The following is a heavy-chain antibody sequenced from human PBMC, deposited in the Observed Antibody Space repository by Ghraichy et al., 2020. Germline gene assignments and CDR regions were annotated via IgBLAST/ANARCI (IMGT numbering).Heavy chain of an antibody. J-gene: IGHJ4*02. D-gene: IGHD3-22*01. V-gene: IGHV3-48*01. CDR1: GFTFSSYS. CDR3: ARGGGYYLFDS. CDR2: ISSSSSTI. Sequence: GGSLRLSCAVSGFTFSSYSMNWVRQAPGKGLEWVSYISSSSSTIYYADSVKGRFTISRDNAKNSLYLQMNSLRAEDTAVYYCARGGGYYLFDSWGQGTLVTGSS.